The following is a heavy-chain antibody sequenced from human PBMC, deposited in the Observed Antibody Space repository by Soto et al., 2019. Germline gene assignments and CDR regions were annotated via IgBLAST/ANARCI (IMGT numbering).Heavy chain of an antibody. Sequence: GESLKISCKGSGYSFTSYWIGWVRQMPGKGLEWMGIIYPGDSDTRYSPSFQGQVTISADKSISTAYLQWSSLKASDTAMYYCARRGDSSGYYYEVRYGMDVWGQGTTVTVYS. V-gene: IGHV5-51*01. CDR2: IYPGDSDT. J-gene: IGHJ6*02. CDR3: ARRGDSSGYYYEVRYGMDV. CDR1: GYSFTSYW. D-gene: IGHD3-22*01.